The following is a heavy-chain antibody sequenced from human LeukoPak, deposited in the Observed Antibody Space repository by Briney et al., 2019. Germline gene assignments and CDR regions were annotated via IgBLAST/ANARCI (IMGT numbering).Heavy chain of an antibody. D-gene: IGHD3-22*01. CDR2: INHSGST. J-gene: IGHJ4*02. CDR3: VTYYFDSSGPKKNY. Sequence: SETLPLTCAAYGGSFSGYYWSWIRQPPGKGLEWIGEINHSGSTNYNPSLKSRVTISVDTSKKQFSLKLSSVTAADTAVYYCVTYYFDSSGPKKNYWGQGTLVTVSS. V-gene: IGHV4-34*01. CDR1: GGSFSGYY.